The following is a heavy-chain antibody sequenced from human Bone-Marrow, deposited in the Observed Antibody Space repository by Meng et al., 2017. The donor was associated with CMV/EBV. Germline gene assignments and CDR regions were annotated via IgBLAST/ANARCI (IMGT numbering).Heavy chain of an antibody. V-gene: IGHV3-11*04. CDR3: ARDAPTYYEFWSSPRYYYYGMDV. D-gene: IGHD3-3*01. CDR2: ISSSSSTI. CDR1: GLTFSDYY. Sequence: GGSLRLSCAASGLTFSDYYMSWIRQAPGKGLEWVSYISSSSSTIYYADSVKGRFTISRDNAKNSLYLQMNSLRAEDTAVYYCARDAPTYYEFWSSPRYYYYGMDVWGQGTTVTVSS. J-gene: IGHJ6*02.